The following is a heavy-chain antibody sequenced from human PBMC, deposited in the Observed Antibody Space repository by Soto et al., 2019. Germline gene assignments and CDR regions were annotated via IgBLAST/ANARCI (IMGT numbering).Heavy chain of an antibody. D-gene: IGHD3-16*01. CDR3: ARHNGPLYVGYYYDMDV. CDR2: IYYSGYT. Sequence: QLQLQESGPGLVKPSETLSLTCTVSGGSISSSSYYWGWIRQRPGKGLEWIGSIYYSGYTYYNPSLKSRVTISVDTSKNQFSLKLGSVTAADTAVYYCARHNGPLYVGYYYDMDVWGQGTTVTVSS. CDR1: GGSISSSSYY. V-gene: IGHV4-39*01. J-gene: IGHJ6*02.